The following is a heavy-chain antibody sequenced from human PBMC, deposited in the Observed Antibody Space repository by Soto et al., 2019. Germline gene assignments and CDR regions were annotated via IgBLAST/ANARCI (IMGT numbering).Heavy chain of an antibody. CDR3: TTEGLRTFGGVRVPNWFDS. D-gene: IGHD3-16*01. CDR2: INSQTDGGAT. Sequence: GVSLRLSCVATGFTFSNPWMSWVRQAPGKGLEWVGHINSQTDGGATDYAAPVKGRFTISRDESENTVYLQMNSLKTEDTAVYYCTTEGLRTFGGVRVPNWFDSWGKGTRGIVSS. V-gene: IGHV3-15*01. CDR1: GFTFSNPW. J-gene: IGHJ5*01.